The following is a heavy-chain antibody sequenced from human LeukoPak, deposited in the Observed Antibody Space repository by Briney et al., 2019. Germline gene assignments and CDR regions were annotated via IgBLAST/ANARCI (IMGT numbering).Heavy chain of an antibody. D-gene: IGHD3-22*01. V-gene: IGHV4-39*07. CDR1: GGSISSSSDY. CDR3: ARDLREDYYDSSGYYSGAFAFDY. CDR2: IYYSGST. Sequence: SETLSLTCTVSGGSISSSSDYWGWIRQPPGKGLEWIGSIYYSGSTNYNPSLKSRVTISVDTSKNQFSLKLSSVTAADTAVYYCARDLREDYYDSSGYYSGAFAFDYWGQGTLVTVSS. J-gene: IGHJ4*02.